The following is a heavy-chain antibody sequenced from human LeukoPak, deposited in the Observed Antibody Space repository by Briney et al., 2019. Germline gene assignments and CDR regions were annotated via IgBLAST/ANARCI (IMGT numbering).Heavy chain of an antibody. CDR3: ARHSRGSGSPA. J-gene: IGHJ5*02. V-gene: IGHV4-59*08. CDR1: GGSISSYY. Sequence: SETLSLTCTVSGGSISSYYWSWIRQPPGKGLEWIGYIYYSGSTNYNPSLKSRVTISVDTSKDQFSLKLSSVTAADTAVYYCARHSRGSGSPAWGQGTLVTVSS. D-gene: IGHD3-10*01. CDR2: IYYSGST.